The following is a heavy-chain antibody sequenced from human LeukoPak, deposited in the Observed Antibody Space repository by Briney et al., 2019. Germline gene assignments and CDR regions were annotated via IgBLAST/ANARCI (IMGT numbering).Heavy chain of an antibody. CDR3: ARAGWWELPRSAFDI. Sequence: GASVKVSCKASGYSFSTHWMHWVRQAPGQGLEGMGIINPSGGFTSYAQKLQGRVTMTTDTSTRPAYMELRSLRSDDTAVYYCARAGWWELPRSAFDIWGQGTMVTVSS. CDR2: INPSGGFT. V-gene: IGHV1-46*01. J-gene: IGHJ3*02. CDR1: GYSFSTHW. D-gene: IGHD1-26*01.